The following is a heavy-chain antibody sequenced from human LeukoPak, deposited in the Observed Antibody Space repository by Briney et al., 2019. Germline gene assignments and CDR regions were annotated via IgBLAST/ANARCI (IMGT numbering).Heavy chain of an antibody. CDR3: AKDGLGYYFDY. J-gene: IGHJ4*02. CDR2: INQDGSEK. V-gene: IGHV3-7*05. CDR1: GFTFSDHY. Sequence: GGSLRLSCAASGFTFSDHYMDWVRQAPGKGLEWVANINQDGSEKYYVDSVKGRFTISRDNAKKSLYLQMNSLRVEDTAVYYCAKDGLGYYFDYWGQGTVVTVSS. D-gene: IGHD6-19*01.